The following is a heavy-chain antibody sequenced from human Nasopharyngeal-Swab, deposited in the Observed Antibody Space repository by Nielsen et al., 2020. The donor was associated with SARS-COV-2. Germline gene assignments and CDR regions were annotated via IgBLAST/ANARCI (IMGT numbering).Heavy chain of an antibody. CDR3: ARDWDIVVVPAAIWGVAADY. Sequence: GESLKISCAASGFTFNNYNFNWVRQAPGKGLEWVAVISYDGSNKYYADSVKGRFTISRDNSKNTLYLQMNSLRAEDTAVYYCARDWDIVVVPAAIWGVAADYWGQGTLVTVSS. D-gene: IGHD2-2*02. J-gene: IGHJ4*02. V-gene: IGHV3-30*03. CDR1: GFTFNNYN. CDR2: ISYDGSNK.